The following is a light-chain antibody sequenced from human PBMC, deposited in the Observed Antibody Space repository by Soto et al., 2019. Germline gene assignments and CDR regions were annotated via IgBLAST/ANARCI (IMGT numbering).Light chain of an antibody. CDR2: EDN. Sequence: NFMLTQPNSVSESPGKTVTISCTRSSGSIASNYVQWDQQRPGSAPTTVIYEDNQRPSGVPDRFSGSIDSSSNSASLAISGLKTEDEADYYCQSYDSSNHVVFGGGTQLTVL. V-gene: IGLV6-57*04. CDR3: QSYDSSNHVV. CDR1: SGSIASNY. J-gene: IGLJ2*01.